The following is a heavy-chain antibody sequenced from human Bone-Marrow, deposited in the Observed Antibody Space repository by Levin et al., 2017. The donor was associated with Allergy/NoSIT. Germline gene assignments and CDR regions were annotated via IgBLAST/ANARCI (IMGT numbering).Heavy chain of an antibody. J-gene: IGHJ6*02. D-gene: IGHD6-13*01. Sequence: PSETLSLTCGVYGGSFSSSYWSWIRQPPGKGLEWIGEINHSGTTKYNPSLKSRVTISVDTSENQISLRLSPVTAADTAVYYCAGAFASAGTDSVYFYYCGVDVWGQGTTVTVSS. CDR2: INHSGTT. V-gene: IGHV4-34*01. CDR3: AGAFASAGTDSVYFYYCGVDV. CDR1: GGSFSSSY.